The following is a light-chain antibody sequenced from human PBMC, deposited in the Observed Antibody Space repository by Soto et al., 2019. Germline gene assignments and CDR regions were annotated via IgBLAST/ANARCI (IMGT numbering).Light chain of an antibody. CDR3: QQYGGSPMYT. J-gene: IGKJ2*01. CDR1: QTVSRNY. Sequence: EIVLTQSPGTLSLSPGERATLSCRASQTVSRNYLAWYQQKPGQAPRLLIYAASSRATGIPDRFSGSGSGTDFTLTISRLEPEDSAVYYCQQYGGSPMYTFGQGTQLEIK. V-gene: IGKV3-20*01. CDR2: AAS.